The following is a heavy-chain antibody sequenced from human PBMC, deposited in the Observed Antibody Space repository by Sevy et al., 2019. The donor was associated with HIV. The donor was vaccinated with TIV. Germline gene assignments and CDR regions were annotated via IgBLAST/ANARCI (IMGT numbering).Heavy chain of an antibody. J-gene: IGHJ6*03. CDR2: ISSSSSTI. D-gene: IGHD1-26*01. V-gene: IGHV3-48*02. CDR1: GFTFSSYS. Sequence: GGSLRLSCAASGFTFSSYSMNWVRQAPGKGLEWVSYISSSSSTIYYADSVKDRFTISRDNAKNSLFLQMNSLRDEDTAVYYCARGTGSGSYLGYYYYYYMDVWGKGTTVTVSS. CDR3: ARGTGSGSYLGYYYYYYMDV.